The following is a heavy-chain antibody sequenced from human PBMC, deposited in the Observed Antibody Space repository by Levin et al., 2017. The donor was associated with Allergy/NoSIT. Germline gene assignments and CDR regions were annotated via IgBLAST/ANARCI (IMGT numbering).Heavy chain of an antibody. CDR3: ATGYSSGWYVTGQDY. D-gene: IGHD6-19*01. V-gene: IGHV3-74*01. CDR1: GFTFHTYW. J-gene: IGHJ4*02. CDR2: INSDGSST. Sequence: LSLPCAASGFTFHTYWMHWVRQAPGKGLVWVSRINSDGSSTSYADSVKGRFTISRDNAKNTLYLQMNSLRAEDTAVYYCATGYSSGWYVTGQDYWGQGTLVTVSS.